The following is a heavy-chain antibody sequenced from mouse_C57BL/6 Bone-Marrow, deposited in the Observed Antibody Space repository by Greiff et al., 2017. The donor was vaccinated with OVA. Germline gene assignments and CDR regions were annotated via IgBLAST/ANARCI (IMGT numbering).Heavy chain of an antibody. CDR1: GYTFTSYW. J-gene: IGHJ4*01. Sequence: VQLQQSGAELAKPGASVKLSCKASGYTFTSYWMHWVKQRPGQGLEWIGYINPSSGYTKYNQKFKDKATLTADKSSSTAYMQLSSLTYEDSAVYYCAKIIPLITTVDEGDAMDYWSQGTSVTVSS. V-gene: IGHV1-7*01. D-gene: IGHD1-1*01. CDR3: AKIIPLITTVDEGDAMDY. CDR2: INPSSGYT.